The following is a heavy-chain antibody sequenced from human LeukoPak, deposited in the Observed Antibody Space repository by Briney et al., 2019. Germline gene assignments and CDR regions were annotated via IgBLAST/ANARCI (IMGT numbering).Heavy chain of an antibody. V-gene: IGHV5-51*07. CDR2: IYPGDSDT. CDR1: GYSFTSYW. J-gene: IGHJ3*02. CDR3: ARQARIAVAGTRDAFDI. Sequence: GESLKISCKGSGYSFTSYWIGWVHQMPGKGLEWMGIIYPGDSDTRYSPSFQGQVTISADKSISTAYLQWSSLKASGTVMYYCARQARIAVAGTRDAFDIWGQGTMVTVSS. D-gene: IGHD6-19*01.